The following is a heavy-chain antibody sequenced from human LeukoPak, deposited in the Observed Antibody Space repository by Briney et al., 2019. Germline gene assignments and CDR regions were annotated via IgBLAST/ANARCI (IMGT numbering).Heavy chain of an antibody. CDR3: ARVRSDYDILTGLNWFDP. CDR2: INPNSGGT. CDR1: GYTFTGYY. Sequence: ASVKVSCKASGYTFTGYYMHWVRQAPGQGLEWMGWINPNSGGTNYAQKFQGRVTMTRDTSISTAYMELSRLRSDDTAVYDCARVRSDYDILTGLNWFDPWGQGTLVTVSS. D-gene: IGHD3-9*01. J-gene: IGHJ5*02. V-gene: IGHV1-2*02.